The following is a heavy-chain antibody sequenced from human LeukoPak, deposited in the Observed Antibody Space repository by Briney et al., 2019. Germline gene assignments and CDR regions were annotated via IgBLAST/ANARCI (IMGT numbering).Heavy chain of an antibody. CDR3: ARGWVGMDV. D-gene: IGHD3-16*01. CDR1: GFTFSSYA. CDR2: ISYDGSNK. J-gene: IGHJ6*02. V-gene: IGHV3-30-3*01. Sequence: PGGSLRLSCAASGFTFSSYAMHWVRQAPGKGLEWVAVISYDGSNKYYADSVKGRFTISRDNSKNTLYLQMNSLRAEDTAVYYCARGWVGMDVWGQGTTVTVSS.